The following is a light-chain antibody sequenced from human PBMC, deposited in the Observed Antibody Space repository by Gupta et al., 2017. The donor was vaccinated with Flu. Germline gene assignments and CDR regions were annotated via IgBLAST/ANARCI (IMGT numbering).Light chain of an antibody. CDR1: KVVDGDNE. Sequence: KVVDGDNEDSGYQQQPGNATKLMIYDVSSRPSVVSNCFSCSKVGNTAILTISGLQAEDEADYYCSSYTSISTLWVFGGGTKLTVL. V-gene: IGLV2-14*04. CDR2: DVS. CDR3: SSYTSISTLWV. J-gene: IGLJ3*02.